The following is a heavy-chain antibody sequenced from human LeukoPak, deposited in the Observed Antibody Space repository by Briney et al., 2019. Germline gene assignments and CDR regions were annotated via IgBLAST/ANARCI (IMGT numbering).Heavy chain of an antibody. V-gene: IGHV5-51*01. CDR1: GYSFTSYW. D-gene: IGHD4-23*01. CDR2: IYPGDSDT. J-gene: IGHJ4*02. CDR3: ARTSGDYGGNALYFDY. Sequence: GESLKISCKGSGYSFTSYWIGWVRQMPGKGLEWMAFIYPGDSDTRYSPSVQDQVTTSVDKSTSTAYLQWSSLKASDTAMYYCARTSGDYGGNALYFDYWGQGTLVTVSS.